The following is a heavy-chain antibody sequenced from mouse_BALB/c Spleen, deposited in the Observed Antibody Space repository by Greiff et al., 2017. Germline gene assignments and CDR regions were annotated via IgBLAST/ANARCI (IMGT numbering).Heavy chain of an antibody. CDR2: ISDGGSYT. CDR1: GFTFSDYY. J-gene: IGHJ1*01. Sequence: EVKVVESGGGLVKPGGSLKLSCAASGFTFSDYYMYWVRQTPEKRLEWVATISDGGSYTYYPDSVKGRFTISRDNAKNNLYLQMSSLKSEDTAMYYCAREGNYWYFDVWGAGTTVTVSS. V-gene: IGHV5-4*02. D-gene: IGHD2-1*01. CDR3: AREGNYWYFDV.